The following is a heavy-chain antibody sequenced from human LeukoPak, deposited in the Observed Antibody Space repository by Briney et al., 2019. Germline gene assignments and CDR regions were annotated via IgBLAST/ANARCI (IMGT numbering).Heavy chain of an antibody. Sequence: GGSLRLSCAASGFTFSSYAMSWVHQAPGKGLEWVSAISGSGGSTYYADSVKGRFTISRDNSKNTLYLQMNSLRAEDTAVYYCAKDQTIFGVVIIPHYFDYWGQGTLVTVSS. CDR2: ISGSGGST. CDR3: AKDQTIFGVVIIPHYFDY. J-gene: IGHJ4*02. CDR1: GFTFSSYA. V-gene: IGHV3-23*01. D-gene: IGHD3-3*01.